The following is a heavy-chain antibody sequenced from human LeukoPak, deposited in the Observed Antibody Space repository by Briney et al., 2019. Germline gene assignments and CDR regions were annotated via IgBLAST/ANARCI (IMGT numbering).Heavy chain of an antibody. CDR2: IYTSGST. Sequence: SETLSLTCTVSGISINSHYLNWIRQPPGKGLEWIGYIYTSGSTNYNPSLKSRVTISVDTSKNQFSLKLSSVTAADTAVYYCARFVRARRDAFDIWGQGTMVTVSS. D-gene: IGHD2-21*01. J-gene: IGHJ3*02. V-gene: IGHV4-4*09. CDR1: GISINSHY. CDR3: ARFVRARRDAFDI.